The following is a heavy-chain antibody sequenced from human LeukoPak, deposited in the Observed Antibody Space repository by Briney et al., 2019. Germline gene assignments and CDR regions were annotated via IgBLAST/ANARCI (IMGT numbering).Heavy chain of an antibody. CDR2: INPNNGGT. D-gene: IGHD3-22*01. CDR1: GYTFTGYY. J-gene: IGHJ3*02. Sequence: ASVKDSCKASGYTFTGYYIHWVRQAPGQGLEWMGRINPNNGGTNYAQKFQGRVTMTRDMSMSTAYMELSRLRSVDTAVYYCAGEDNSSGYRPFDIWGQGTMVTVPS. V-gene: IGHV1-2*06. CDR3: AGEDNSSGYRPFDI.